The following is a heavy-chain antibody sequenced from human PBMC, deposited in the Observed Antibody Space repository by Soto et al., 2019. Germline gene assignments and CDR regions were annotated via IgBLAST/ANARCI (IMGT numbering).Heavy chain of an antibody. J-gene: IGHJ5*02. D-gene: IGHD3-16*02. CDR3: ARATTFGGVIVPFGFDP. CDR1: GGSISGFY. CDR2: IYYSGST. Sequence: SETLSLTCTVSGGSISGFYWCWIRQPPGKGLEWIGYIYYSGSTNYSPSLKTRVSISLDTSKNQFSLRLSSVTAADTAVYYCARATTFGGVIVPFGFDPWGQGTLVTVSS. V-gene: IGHV4-59*01.